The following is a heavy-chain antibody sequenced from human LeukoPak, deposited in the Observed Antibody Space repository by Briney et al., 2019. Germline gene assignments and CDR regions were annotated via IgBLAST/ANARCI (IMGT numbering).Heavy chain of an antibody. J-gene: IGHJ5*02. CDR1: VYTFTGYY. Sequence: GASVKVSCKASVYTFTGYYMHWVRQAPGQGLEWMGWINPNSGGTNYAQKFQGRVTMTRDTSISTAYMELSRLRSDDTAVYYCARGGRGVPAAIGFDPWGQGTLVTVSS. V-gene: IGHV1-2*02. CDR3: ARGGRGVPAAIGFDP. CDR2: INPNSGGT. D-gene: IGHD2-2*01.